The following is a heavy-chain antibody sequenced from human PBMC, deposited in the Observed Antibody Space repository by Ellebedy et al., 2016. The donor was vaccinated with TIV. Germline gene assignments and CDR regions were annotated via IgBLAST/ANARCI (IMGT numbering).Heavy chain of an antibody. CDR3: AKGSGWPHIIDY. V-gene: IGHV5-51*01. CDR1: GDTFTKFW. J-gene: IGHJ4*02. CDR2: IYPGDSDT. Sequence: GESLKISXSVSGDTFTKFWVGWVRQLPGKGLEWMGIIYPGDSDTRLNPSLRGRVSITADNSINSAYLQWGSLEASDSGMYYCAKGSGWPHIIDYWGQGTRVTVSS. D-gene: IGHD6-19*01.